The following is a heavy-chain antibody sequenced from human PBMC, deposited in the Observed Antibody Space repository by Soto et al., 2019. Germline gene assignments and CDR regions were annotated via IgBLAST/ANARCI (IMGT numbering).Heavy chain of an antibody. CDR2: IYPGDSDT. CDR1: GYSFTSYW. CDR3: ARHLSSPTYYFGLGSDVSPYYFYYCGMDV. J-gene: IGHJ6*02. V-gene: IGHV5-51*01. Sequence: GESLKISCKGSGYSFTSYWIGWVRQMPGKGLEWMGIIYPGDSDTRYSPSFQGQVTISADKSISTAYLQWSSLKASDTAMYYCARHLSSPTYYFGLGSDVSPYYFYYCGMDVCGQGTRVTVSS. D-gene: IGHD3-10*01.